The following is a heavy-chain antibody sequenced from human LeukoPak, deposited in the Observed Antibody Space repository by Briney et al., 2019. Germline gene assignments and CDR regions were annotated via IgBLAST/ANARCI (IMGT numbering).Heavy chain of an antibody. CDR1: GYTFTSYG. CDR2: ISAYNGNT. CDR3: ARDWDCSGGSCYSPNWFDP. D-gene: IGHD2-15*01. J-gene: IGHJ5*02. V-gene: IGHV1-18*01. Sequence: RWASVKVSCKASGYTFTSYGISWVRQAPGQGLEWMGWISAYNGNTNYAQKLQGRVTMTTDTSTSTAYMELRSLRSDDTAVYYCARDWDCSGGSCYSPNWFDPWGQGTLVTVSS.